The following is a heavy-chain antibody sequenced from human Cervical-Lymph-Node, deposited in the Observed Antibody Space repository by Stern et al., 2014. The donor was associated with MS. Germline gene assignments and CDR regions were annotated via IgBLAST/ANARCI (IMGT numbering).Heavy chain of an antibody. Sequence: QVQLVQSGADVKKPGASVKVSCRSSGSTFTGYYIHWVRQAPGQGLEWMGWINPNTGGTNYAQKFQDRVTMTTDTSISTAYMELSRLRPDDTAVYYCAKLSHGSGRDSWGQGTLVTVSS. J-gene: IGHJ4*02. CDR1: GSTFTGYY. CDR2: INPNTGGT. CDR3: AKLSHGSGRDS. V-gene: IGHV1-2*02. D-gene: IGHD3-10*01.